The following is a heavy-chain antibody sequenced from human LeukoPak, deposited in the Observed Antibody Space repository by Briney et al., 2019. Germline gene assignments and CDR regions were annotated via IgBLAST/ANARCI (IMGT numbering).Heavy chain of an antibody. CDR2: IYTTGAGST. V-gene: IGHV4-38-2*02. Sequence: SETLSLTCSVSGFSITSGYFWGWIRQSPGKGLEWIGSIYTTGAGSTYYNPSVKSRVTLFSDKAKNQLSLKMNSVTAADTAVYYCASRSGWYYYYFDYWGQGTLVTVSS. J-gene: IGHJ4*02. CDR3: ASRSGWYYYYFDY. CDR1: GFSITSGYF. D-gene: IGHD6-19*01.